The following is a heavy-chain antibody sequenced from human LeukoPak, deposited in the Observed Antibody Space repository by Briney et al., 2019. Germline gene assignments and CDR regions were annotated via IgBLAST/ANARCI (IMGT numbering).Heavy chain of an antibody. Sequence: SETLSLTCTVSGGSMNDYYWTWIRQPPGKGLEWIGYIYFTGSTSYNPSLKSRVTMSIDTSKNQFSLKLSSVTAADTALYYCARCARRYSFDYWGQGTLATVSS. D-gene: IGHD6-6*01. V-gene: IGHV4-59*08. CDR2: IYFTGST. J-gene: IGHJ4*02. CDR3: ARCARRYSFDY. CDR1: GGSMNDYY.